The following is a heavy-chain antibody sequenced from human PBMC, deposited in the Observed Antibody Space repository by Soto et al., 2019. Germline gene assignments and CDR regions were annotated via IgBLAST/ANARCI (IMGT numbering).Heavy chain of an antibody. J-gene: IGHJ4*02. CDR1: GYSFTSYW. CDR2: IDASDSYT. CDR3: ALTAIAPDHGKVLLWFGEPYPFEY. V-gene: IGHV5-10-1*01. D-gene: IGHD3-10*01. Sequence: GESLKISCKGFGYSFTSYWISWVRQMPGKGLEWMGRIDASDSYTNYSPSFQGHVTISADKSISTAYLQWSSLKASDTAMYYCALTAIAPDHGKVLLWFGEPYPFEYWGQGTLVTVSS.